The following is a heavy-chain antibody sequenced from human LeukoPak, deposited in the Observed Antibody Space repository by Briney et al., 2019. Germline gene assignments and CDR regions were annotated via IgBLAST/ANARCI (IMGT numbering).Heavy chain of an antibody. CDR2: IIPIFGTA. CDR3: ASRDYYYYYMDV. Sequence: ASVKVSCKASGGTFSSYAISWVRQAPGQGLEWMGGIIPIFGTANYAQKFQGRVTITADESTSTAYMELSSLRSEDTAVYYCASRDYYYYYMDVWGKGTTVAISS. V-gene: IGHV1-69*13. J-gene: IGHJ6*03. CDR1: GGTFSSYA. D-gene: IGHD3-10*01.